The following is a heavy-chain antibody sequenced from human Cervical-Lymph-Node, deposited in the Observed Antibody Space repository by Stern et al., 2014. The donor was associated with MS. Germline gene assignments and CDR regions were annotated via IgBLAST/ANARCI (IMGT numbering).Heavy chain of an antibody. V-gene: IGHV3-30*04. CDR1: GFVFRRYA. Sequence: VQLLESGGGVVQPGRSLRLSCAASGFVFRRYALHCVRQAPGKGLEWVTVISYDGRDKYYTDSVKGRFTVSRDNSNNTVDLEMNSLRLEDTAVYYCAKGGSGSYLDWGQGSLVTVSS. CDR2: ISYDGRDK. D-gene: IGHD1-26*01. CDR3: AKGGSGSYLD. J-gene: IGHJ4*02.